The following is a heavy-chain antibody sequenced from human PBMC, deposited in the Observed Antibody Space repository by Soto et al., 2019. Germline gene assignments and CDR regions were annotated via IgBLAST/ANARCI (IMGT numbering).Heavy chain of an antibody. D-gene: IGHD2-21*01. V-gene: IGHV3-30-3*01. CDR1: GFTFSSYA. CDR3: AREKSRGGDLAFDI. J-gene: IGHJ3*02. Sequence: VQLVESGGGVVQPGRSLRLSCAASGFTFSSYAMHWVRQAPGKGLEWVAVISYDGSNKYYADSVKGRFTISRDNSKNTLYLQMNSLRAEDTAVYYCAREKSRGGDLAFDIWGQGTMVTVSS. CDR2: ISYDGSNK.